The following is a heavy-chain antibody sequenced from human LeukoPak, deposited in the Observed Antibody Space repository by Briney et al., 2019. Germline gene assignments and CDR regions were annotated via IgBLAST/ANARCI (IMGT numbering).Heavy chain of an antibody. CDR2: IYTSGST. V-gene: IGHV4-61*02. CDR3: ARVWGSDFWTEDYYMDV. J-gene: IGHJ6*03. D-gene: IGHD3-3*01. Sequence: PSETLSLTCTVSGGSISSGSYYWSWIRQPAGKGLEWIGRIYTSGSTNYNPSLKSRVTISVDTSKNQFSLKLSSVTAADTAVYYCARVWGSDFWTEDYYMDVWGKGTTVTVSS. CDR1: GGSISSGSYY.